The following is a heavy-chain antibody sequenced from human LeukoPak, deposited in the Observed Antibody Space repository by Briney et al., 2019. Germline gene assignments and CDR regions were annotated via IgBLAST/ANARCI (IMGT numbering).Heavy chain of an antibody. D-gene: IGHD3-22*01. CDR2: ISYDGSDK. Sequence: GGSLRLSCAASGFTFSTYGMHWVRQAPGKGLEWVAAISYDGSDKYYGDSVKGRFTISRDNSKNTLYLQMNSLRAEDTAVYYCAREGGYYYDSTGWFDPWGQGTLVTVSS. V-gene: IGHV3-30*03. CDR3: AREGGYYYDSTGWFDP. J-gene: IGHJ5*02. CDR1: GFTFSTYG.